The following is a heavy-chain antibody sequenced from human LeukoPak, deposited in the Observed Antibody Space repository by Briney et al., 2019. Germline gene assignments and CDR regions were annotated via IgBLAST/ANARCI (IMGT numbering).Heavy chain of an antibody. V-gene: IGHV3-21*01. CDR1: GFTFSSYS. J-gene: IGHJ4*02. CDR2: ISSSSSYI. CDR3: AREVRDGYNPFDY. D-gene: IGHD5-24*01. Sequence: GGSLRLSCAASGFTFSSYSMNWVRQAPGKGLEWVSSISSSSSYIYYADSVKGRFTISRDNAENSLYLQMNSLRAEDTAVYYCAREVRDGYNPFDYWGQGTLVTVSS.